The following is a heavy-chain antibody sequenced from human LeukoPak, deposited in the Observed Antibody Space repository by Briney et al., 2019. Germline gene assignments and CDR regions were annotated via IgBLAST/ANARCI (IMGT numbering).Heavy chain of an antibody. CDR3: ASAQLDYDSSRYYYYYMDV. V-gene: IGHV4-61*02. D-gene: IGHD3-22*01. J-gene: IGHJ6*03. CDR1: GYSISSGYY. Sequence: SETLSLTCTVSGYSISSGYYWSWIRQPAGKGLEWIGRIYTSGSTNYNPSLKSRVTISVDTSKNQFSLKLSSVTAADTAVYYCASAQLDYDSSRYYYYYMDVWGKGTTVTVSS. CDR2: IYTSGST.